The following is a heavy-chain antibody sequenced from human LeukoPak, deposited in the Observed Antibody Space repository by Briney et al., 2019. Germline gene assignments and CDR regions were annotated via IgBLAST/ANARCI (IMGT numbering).Heavy chain of an antibody. CDR3: ARGGYYGSGNDFRFDP. CDR1: GGYIGSYY. CDR2: IYYSGST. J-gene: IGHJ5*02. D-gene: IGHD3-10*01. Sequence: PSETLSLTCTVSGGYIGSYYWSWIRQPPGKGLEWIGYIYYSGSTNYKPSLKSRVTISVDTSKNQFSLKLSSVTAADTAVYYCARGGYYGSGNDFRFDPWGQGTLVTVSS. V-gene: IGHV4-59*01.